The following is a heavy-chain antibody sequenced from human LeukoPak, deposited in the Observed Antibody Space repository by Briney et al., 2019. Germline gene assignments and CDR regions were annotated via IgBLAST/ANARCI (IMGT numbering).Heavy chain of an antibody. CDR2: ISSSSRYI. CDR3: ARGQSSSWENNWFDP. Sequence: GGSLRLSCAASGFTVSSNYMSWVRQAPGKGLEWVSSISSSSRYIYYADSVKGRFTISRDNARGSLYLQMNSLSAEDTALYYCARGQSSSWENNWFDPWGQGTLVTVSS. CDR1: GFTVSSNY. J-gene: IGHJ5*02. D-gene: IGHD6-13*01. V-gene: IGHV3-21*01.